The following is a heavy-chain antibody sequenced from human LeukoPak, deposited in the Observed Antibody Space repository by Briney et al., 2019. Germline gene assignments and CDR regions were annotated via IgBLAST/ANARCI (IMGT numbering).Heavy chain of an antibody. CDR3: ARGGYDFWSGYYEAPRNYGMDV. J-gene: IGHJ6*02. CDR2: INPSGGST. D-gene: IGHD3-3*01. CDR1: GYTFTTYY. V-gene: IGHV1-46*01. Sequence: ASVKVSCKASGYTFTTYYMHWARQAPGQGLEWMGIINPSGGSTTYAQNFQGRVTMTRDTSTSAVYMEVSSLRSEDTAVYYCARGGYDFWSGYYEAPRNYGMDVWGQGTTVTVSS.